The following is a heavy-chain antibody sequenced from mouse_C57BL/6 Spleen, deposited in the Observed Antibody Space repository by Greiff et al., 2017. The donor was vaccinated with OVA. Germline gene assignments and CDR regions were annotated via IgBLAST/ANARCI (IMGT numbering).Heavy chain of an antibody. J-gene: IGHJ2*01. V-gene: IGHV14-2*01. CDR2: IDPEDGET. Sequence: EVQLQQSGAELVKPGASVKLSCTASGFNIKDYYMHWVKQRTEQGLEWIGRIDPEDGETKSAPKFQGQATITADTSSNTAYLQLSSLTSEDTAVYYCARSGDYDPYCFGCWGQGTTLTVSS. D-gene: IGHD2-4*01. CDR1: GFNIKDYY. CDR3: ARSGDYDPYCFGC.